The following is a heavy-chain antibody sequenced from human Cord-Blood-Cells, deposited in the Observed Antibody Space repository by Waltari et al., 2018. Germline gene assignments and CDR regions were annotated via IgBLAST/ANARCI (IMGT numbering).Heavy chain of an antibody. CDR1: GGTFSSYA. J-gene: IGHJ3*02. CDR2: IIPIVGTA. CDR3: AREWDADWSGYFAFDI. V-gene: IGHV1-69*06. D-gene: IGHD3-3*01. Sequence: QVQLVQSGAEVKKPWSSVKVSCKASGGTFSSYAISWVRQAPGQGLEWMGGIIPIVGTANYAQKFQGRVTITADKSTSTAYMELSSLRSEDTAVYYCAREWDADWSGYFAFDIWGQGTMVTVSS.